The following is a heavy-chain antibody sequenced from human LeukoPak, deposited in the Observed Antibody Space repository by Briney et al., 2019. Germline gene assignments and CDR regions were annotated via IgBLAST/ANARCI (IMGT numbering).Heavy chain of an antibody. Sequence: GGSLRLSCAASGFTFSSYAMTWVRQAPGKGLEWVSVISGSGDNTYYAGSVKGRFTISRDNSKYTLYLQMNSLRAEDTAVYYCGKGSRGNCYFNMPVGGQGPPVPVS. J-gene: IGHJ4*03. CDR2: ISGSGDNT. CDR3: GKGSRGNCYFNMPV. D-gene: IGHD3-22*01. CDR1: GFTFSSYA. V-gene: IGHV3-23*01.